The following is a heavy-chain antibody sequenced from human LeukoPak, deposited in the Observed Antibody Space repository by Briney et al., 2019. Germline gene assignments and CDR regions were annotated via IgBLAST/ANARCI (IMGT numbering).Heavy chain of an antibody. J-gene: IGHJ4*02. CDR1: GLTFSDYG. D-gene: IGHD4-17*01. CDR3: AKDEDYGEYVLSY. CDR2: ISYDGSNK. V-gene: IGHV3-30*18. Sequence: GGSLRLSCAASGLTFSDYGMHWVRQAPGKGLEWVAVISYDGSNKYSADSVKGRFTISRDNSKNTLYLQMNSLRAEDTAVYYCAKDEDYGEYVLSYWGQGTLVTVSS.